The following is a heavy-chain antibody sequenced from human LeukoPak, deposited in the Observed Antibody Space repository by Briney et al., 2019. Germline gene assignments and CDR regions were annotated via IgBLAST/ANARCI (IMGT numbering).Heavy chain of an antibody. D-gene: IGHD2-2*02. CDR2: IKQDGSEK. CDR3: AREFYTYYYYMDV. V-gene: IGHV3-7*01. J-gene: IGHJ6*03. CDR1: GFTFSSYW. Sequence: PGGSLRLSCAASGFTFSSYWMSWVRQAPGKGLEWVANIKQDGSEKYYVDSVKGRFTISRDNAKNSLYLQMNSLRAEDTDVYYCAREFYTYYYYMDVWGKGTTVTISS.